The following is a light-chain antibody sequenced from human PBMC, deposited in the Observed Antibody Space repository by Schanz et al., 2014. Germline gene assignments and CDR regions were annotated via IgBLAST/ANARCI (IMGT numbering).Light chain of an antibody. J-gene: IGKJ1*01. V-gene: IGKV3D-20*02. CDR1: QSVSSSY. CDR3: QQRSNWPPWT. CDR2: GAS. Sequence: EIVLTQSPGTLSLSPGERATLSCRASQSVSSSYLAWYQQKPGQAPRLLIYGASSRATGIPDRFSGSGSGSGFTLTISSLEPEDFAIYYCQQRSNWPPWTFGQGTKVEIK.